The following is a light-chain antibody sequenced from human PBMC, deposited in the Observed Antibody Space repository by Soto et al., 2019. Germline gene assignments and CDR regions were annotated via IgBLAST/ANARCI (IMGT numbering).Light chain of an antibody. CDR2: EVN. J-gene: IGLJ1*01. Sequence: QSVLVQAASASGSPGQSVAIACTGTSSDVGGYNYVSWYQQHPGKAPKLMIYEVNKRPSGVPDRFSGSKSGNTASLTVSGLQAEDEADYYCSSYAGSSNVFGTGTKVTVL. V-gene: IGLV2-8*01. CDR1: SSDVGGYNY. CDR3: SSYAGSSNV.